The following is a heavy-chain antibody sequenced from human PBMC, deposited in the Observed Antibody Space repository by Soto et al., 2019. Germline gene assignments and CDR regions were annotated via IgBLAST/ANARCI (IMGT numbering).Heavy chain of an antibody. V-gene: IGHV3-7*01. Sequence: EVQLVESGGGLVQPGGSLRLSCAASGFTFSSYWMSWVRQAPGKGLEWVANIKQDGSEKYYVDSVKGRFTISRDNAKNSLYLQMNSLRAEDTAVYYCARVGQGGSWRNSYYYYYYMDVWGKGTTVTVSS. CDR1: GFTFSSYW. CDR2: IKQDGSEK. CDR3: ARVGQGGSWRNSYYYYYYMDV. J-gene: IGHJ6*03. D-gene: IGHD3-3*01.